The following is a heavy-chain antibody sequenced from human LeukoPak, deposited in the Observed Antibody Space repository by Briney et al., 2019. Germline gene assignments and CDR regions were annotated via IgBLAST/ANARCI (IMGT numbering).Heavy chain of an antibody. CDR2: LNPSGDST. Sequence: GASVKVSCKASGYTFTSYYLHWVRQAPGQGLEWMGVLNPSGDSTTYAQRFQGRVTVTTDTSTNTVYMDLSSLRSEDTAVYYCAKDALGDYGRNRRFDYWGQGTLVTVSS. V-gene: IGHV1-46*01. CDR1: GYTFTSYY. J-gene: IGHJ4*02. D-gene: IGHD4/OR15-4a*01. CDR3: AKDALGDYGRNRRFDY.